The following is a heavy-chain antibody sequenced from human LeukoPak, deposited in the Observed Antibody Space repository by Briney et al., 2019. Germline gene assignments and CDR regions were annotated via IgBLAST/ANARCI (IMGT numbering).Heavy chain of an antibody. Sequence: ASVKVSCKVSGYTLTELSMHWVRQAPGKGLEWMGGFDPEDGETIYAQKFQGRVTMTEDTSTDTAYMELSSLRSEDTAVYYCASRAVLRYFDWLLPPDYWGQGTLVTVSS. D-gene: IGHD3-9*01. CDR2: FDPEDGET. V-gene: IGHV1-24*01. CDR3: ASRAVLRYFDWLLPPDY. CDR1: GYTLTELS. J-gene: IGHJ4*02.